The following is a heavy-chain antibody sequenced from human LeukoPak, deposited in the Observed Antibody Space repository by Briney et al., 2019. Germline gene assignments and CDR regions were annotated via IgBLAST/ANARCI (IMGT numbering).Heavy chain of an antibody. V-gene: IGHV4-39*01. CDR2: IFYSGST. D-gene: IGHD5-18*01. Sequence: PSETLSLTCTVSGRSISSSSYYCGWIRQPPGKGLEWCGMIFYSGSTYYNPSLKSRVTMSVDTSKNQFSLKLSSVTAADTAVYYCARLSRGYNYGTEYCDYWGQGTLVTVSS. CDR1: GRSISSSSYY. J-gene: IGHJ4*02. CDR3: ARLSRGYNYGTEYCDY.